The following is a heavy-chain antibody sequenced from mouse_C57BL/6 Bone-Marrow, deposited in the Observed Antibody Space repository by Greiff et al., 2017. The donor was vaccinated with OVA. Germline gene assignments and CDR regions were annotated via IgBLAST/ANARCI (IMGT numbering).Heavy chain of an antibody. Sequence: VQLQQSGTVLARPGASVKMSCKTSGYTFTSYWMHWVKQRPGQGLEWIGAIYPGNSDTSYNQKFKGKAKLTAVTSASTAYMELSSLTNEDSAVYYCVSTMVPYYYAMDYWGQGTSVTVSS. D-gene: IGHD2-2*01. CDR3: VSTMVPYYYAMDY. CDR2: IYPGNSDT. CDR1: GYTFTSYW. J-gene: IGHJ4*01. V-gene: IGHV1-5*01.